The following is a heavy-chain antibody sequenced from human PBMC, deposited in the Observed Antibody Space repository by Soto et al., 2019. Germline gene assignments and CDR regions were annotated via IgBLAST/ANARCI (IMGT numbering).Heavy chain of an antibody. CDR2: INAGNGNT. CDR3: ASSATTADYYYGMDV. J-gene: IGHJ6*02. CDR1: GYTFTSYA. V-gene: IGHV1-3*01. Sequence: ASVKVSCKASGYTFTSYAMHWVRQAPGQRLEWMGWINAGNGNTKYSQKFQGRVTITRDTSASTAYMELSSPRSEDTAVYYCASSATTADYYYGMDVWGQGTTVTVS. D-gene: IGHD1-26*01.